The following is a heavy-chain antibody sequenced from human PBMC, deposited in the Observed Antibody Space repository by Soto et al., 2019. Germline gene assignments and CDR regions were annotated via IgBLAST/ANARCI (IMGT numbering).Heavy chain of an antibody. CDR2: INHSGST. CDR1: GGSFSGYY. CDR3: ARRVHSTTYYYYGMDV. Sequence: SETLSLTCAVYGGSFSGYYWSWIRQPPGKGLEWIGEINHSGSTNYNPSLKSRVTISVDTSKNQFSLKLSSVTAADTAVYYCARRVHSTTYYYYGMDVWGQGTTVTVSS. J-gene: IGHJ6*02. D-gene: IGHD6-13*01. V-gene: IGHV4-34*01.